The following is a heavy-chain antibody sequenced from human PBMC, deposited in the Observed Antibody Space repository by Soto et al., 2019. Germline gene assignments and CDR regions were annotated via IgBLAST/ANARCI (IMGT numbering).Heavy chain of an antibody. D-gene: IGHD6-19*01. CDR2: IYYSGST. CDR1: GGSIGSGGYY. J-gene: IGHJ3*02. CDR3: ARDRLRYSSKEAFDI. V-gene: IGHV4-31*03. Sequence: PSETLSLTCTVSGGSIGSGGYYWSWIRQHPGKGLELIGYIYYSGSTYYNPSLKSRVTISVDTSKNQFSLKLSSVTAADTAVYYCARDRLRYSSKEAFDIWGQGKMVTVSS.